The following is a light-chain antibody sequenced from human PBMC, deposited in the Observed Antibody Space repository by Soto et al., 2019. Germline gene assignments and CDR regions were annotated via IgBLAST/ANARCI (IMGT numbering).Light chain of an antibody. Sequence: QSVLTQPPSVSGAPGQRITISCTGSSPNIGAGYAVHWYQHLPGKAPKLLIFDNNNRPSGVPDRFSGSKSGTSASLAITGLQAEDEEGAYCQSFDIGIRVVIFGGGTKLTVL. CDR1: SPNIGAGYA. J-gene: IGLJ2*01. CDR3: QSFDIGIRVVI. CDR2: DNN. V-gene: IGLV1-40*01.